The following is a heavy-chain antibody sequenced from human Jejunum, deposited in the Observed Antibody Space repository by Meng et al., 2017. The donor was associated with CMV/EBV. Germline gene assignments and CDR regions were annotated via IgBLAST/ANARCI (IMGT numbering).Heavy chain of an antibody. CDR3: ARYSTSNAFDL. J-gene: IGHJ3*01. CDR2: MSSSGRNI. D-gene: IGHD5-18*01. Sequence: SAASGFTYSNYEMIWVRQAPGKGLEWVSYMSSSGRNIYYADSVKGRFTISRDIGKNALYLQMDSLRAEDTAVYYCARYSTSNAFDLWGQGTMVTVSS. V-gene: IGHV3-48*03. CDR1: GFTYSNYE.